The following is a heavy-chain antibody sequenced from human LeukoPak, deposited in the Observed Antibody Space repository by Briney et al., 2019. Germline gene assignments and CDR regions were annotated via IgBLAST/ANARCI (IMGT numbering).Heavy chain of an antibody. CDR1: GGSISSYY. CDR3: ARGYMGLRFLEWSAPPFNWFDP. CDR2: IYTSGST. Sequence: SETLSLTCTVSGGSISSYYWSWIRQPAGKGLEWIGRIYTSGSTNYNPSLKSRVTMSVDTSKNQFSLKLSSVTAADTAVYYCARGYMGLRFLEWSAPPFNWFDPWGQGTLVTVSS. V-gene: IGHV4-4*07. D-gene: IGHD3-3*01. J-gene: IGHJ5*02.